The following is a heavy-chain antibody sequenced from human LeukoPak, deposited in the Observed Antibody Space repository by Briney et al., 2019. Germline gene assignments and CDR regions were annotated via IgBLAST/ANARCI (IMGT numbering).Heavy chain of an antibody. V-gene: IGHV3-9*01. J-gene: IGHJ4*02. CDR2: ISWNSGSI. Sequence: SLRLSCAASGFTFDDYAMHWVRQAPGKGLEWVSGISWNSGSIGYADSVKGRFTISRDNAKNSLYLQMNSLRAEDTALYYCAKDIMYSGSYNNFDYWGQGTLVTVSS. CDR1: GFTFDDYA. CDR3: AKDIMYSGSYNNFDY. D-gene: IGHD1-26*01.